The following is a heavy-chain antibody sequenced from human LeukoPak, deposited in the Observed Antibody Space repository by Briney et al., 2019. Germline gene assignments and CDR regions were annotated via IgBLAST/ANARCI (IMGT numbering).Heavy chain of an antibody. V-gene: IGHV3-7*01. D-gene: IGHD3-16*02. Sequence: GGSLRLSCAASEFTFSTYSMNWVRQAPGKGPEWVASIKDDGSAQFYVDSLEGRFTISRDNAKNTLYLQMDTMRVEDTAVYYCARHIVGEQNFDYWSQGTLVTVSS. J-gene: IGHJ4*02. CDR1: EFTFSTYS. CDR2: IKDDGSAQ. CDR3: ARHIVGEQNFDY.